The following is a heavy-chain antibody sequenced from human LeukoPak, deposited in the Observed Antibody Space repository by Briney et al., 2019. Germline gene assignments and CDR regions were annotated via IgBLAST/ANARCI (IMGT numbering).Heavy chain of an antibody. CDR3: ARSRVDTAMALDY. Sequence: SVKVSCKASGGTFSSYAISWVRQAPGQGLEWMGRIIPILGIANYAQKFQGRVTITADKSTSTAYMELSSLRSEDTAMYYCARSRVDTAMALDYWGQGTLVTVSS. V-gene: IGHV1-69*04. CDR1: GGTFSSYA. J-gene: IGHJ4*02. CDR2: IIPILGIA. D-gene: IGHD5-18*01.